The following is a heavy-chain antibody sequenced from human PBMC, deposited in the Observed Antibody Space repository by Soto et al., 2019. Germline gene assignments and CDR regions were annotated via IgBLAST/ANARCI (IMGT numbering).Heavy chain of an antibody. D-gene: IGHD3-22*01. Sequence: ASVKVSCKASGYTFTSYGISWVRQAPGQGLEWMGWISAYNGNTNYAQKLQGRVTMTTDTSTSTAYMELRSLRSDDTAVYYCARVTMIVVAKLGDYYYGMDVWGQGTTVTVSS. V-gene: IGHV1-18*01. J-gene: IGHJ6*02. CDR3: ARVTMIVVAKLGDYYYGMDV. CDR1: GYTFTSYG. CDR2: ISAYNGNT.